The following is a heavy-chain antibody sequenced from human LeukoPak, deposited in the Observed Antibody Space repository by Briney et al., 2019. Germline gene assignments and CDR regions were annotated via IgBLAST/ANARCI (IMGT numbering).Heavy chain of an antibody. CDR2: MNPNSGNT. CDR1: GGTFSSYA. Sequence: ASVNVSCTASGGTFSSYAINWVRQATGQGLEWMGWMNPNSGNTGYAQKFQGRVTMTRNTSISTAYMELSSLRSEDTAVYYCARFPHGDELDYWGQGTLVTVSS. J-gene: IGHJ4*02. D-gene: IGHD3-10*01. V-gene: IGHV1-8*02. CDR3: ARFPHGDELDY.